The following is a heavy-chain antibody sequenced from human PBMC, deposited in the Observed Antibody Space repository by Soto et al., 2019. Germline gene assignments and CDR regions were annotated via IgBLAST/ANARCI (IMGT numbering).Heavy chain of an antibody. Sequence: SETLSLTCTVSGGSISSSSYYWGWIRQPPGKGLEWIGSIYYSGSTYYNPSLKSRVTISVDTSKNQFSLKLSSVTAADTAVYYCARHRKPKNYSPASAYFDYWGQGTLVTVSS. D-gene: IGHD1-7*01. J-gene: IGHJ4*02. V-gene: IGHV4-39*01. CDR2: IYYSGST. CDR1: GGSISSSSYY. CDR3: ARHRKPKNYSPASAYFDY.